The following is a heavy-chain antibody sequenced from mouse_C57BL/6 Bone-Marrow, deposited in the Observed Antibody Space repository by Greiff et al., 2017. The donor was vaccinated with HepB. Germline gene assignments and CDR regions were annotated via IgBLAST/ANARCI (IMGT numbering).Heavy chain of an antibody. D-gene: IGHD2-5*01. J-gene: IGHJ3*01. CDR1: GYSITSGYY. Sequence: DVKLQESGPGLVKPSQSLSLTCSVTGYSITSGYYWNWIRQFPGNKLEWMGYISYDGSNNYNPSLKNRISITRDTSKNQFFLKLNSVTTEDTATYYCARGRDYSKRGAWFAYWGQGTLVTVSA. CDR2: ISYDGSN. V-gene: IGHV3-6*01. CDR3: ARGRDYSKRGAWFAY.